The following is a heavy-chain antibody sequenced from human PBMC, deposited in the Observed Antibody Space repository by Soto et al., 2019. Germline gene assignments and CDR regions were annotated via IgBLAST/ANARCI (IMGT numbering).Heavy chain of an antibody. V-gene: IGHV4-31*03. CDR2: IYYSGST. CDR3: ARGRALYTYYDFWSGPIDY. Sequence: TSETLSLTCTVSGGSISSGGYYWSWIRQHPGKGLEWIGYIYYSGSTYYNPSLKSRVTISVDTSKNQFSLKLSSVTAADTAVYYCARGRALYTYYDFWSGPIDYWGQGTLVTVSS. D-gene: IGHD3-3*01. CDR1: GGSISSGGYY. J-gene: IGHJ4*02.